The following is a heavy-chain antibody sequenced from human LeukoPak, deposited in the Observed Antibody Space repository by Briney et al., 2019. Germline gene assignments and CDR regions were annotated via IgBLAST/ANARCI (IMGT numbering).Heavy chain of an antibody. CDR3: ARGDDPSGWVY. V-gene: IGHV1-69*04. J-gene: IGHJ4*02. D-gene: IGHD6-19*01. Sequence: SVKVSCKASGGTFSSYAISWVRQAPGQGLEWMGRIVPMLTIVNYAQKLQGRVTITADKSTNTAYMELSTLRSEDTAVYYCARGDDPSGWVYWGQGTLVTVSS. CDR2: IVPMLTIV. CDR1: GGTFSSYA.